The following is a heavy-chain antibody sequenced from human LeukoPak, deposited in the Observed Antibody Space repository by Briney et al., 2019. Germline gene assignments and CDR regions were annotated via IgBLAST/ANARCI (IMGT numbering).Heavy chain of an antibody. Sequence: PSETLSLTCTVSGGSISSGDYYWSWIRQPPGKGLEWIGYIYYSGSTYYNPSLKSRVTISVDTSKNQFSLKLSSVTAADTAVYYCAGERIVGATKSPSFDYWGQGTLVTVS. CDR1: GGSISSGDYY. V-gene: IGHV4-30-4*08. CDR3: AGERIVGATKSPSFDY. CDR2: IYYSGST. J-gene: IGHJ4*02. D-gene: IGHD1-26*01.